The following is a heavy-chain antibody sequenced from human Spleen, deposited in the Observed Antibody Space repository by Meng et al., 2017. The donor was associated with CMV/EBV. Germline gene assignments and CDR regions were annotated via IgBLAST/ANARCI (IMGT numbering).Heavy chain of an antibody. J-gene: IGHJ6*02. CDR2: IYYMGNT. CDR3: ARDSAWGYYDMDV. CDR1: GGSVSSYY. D-gene: IGHD3-16*01. Sequence: GSLRLSCTVSGGSVSSYYWTWIRQPPGKGLEWIGYIYYMGNTDYNPSLKSRVTISIDTSKNQFSLRVSSVTAADTAVYYCARDSAWGYYDMDVWGQGTTVTVSS. V-gene: IGHV4-59*02.